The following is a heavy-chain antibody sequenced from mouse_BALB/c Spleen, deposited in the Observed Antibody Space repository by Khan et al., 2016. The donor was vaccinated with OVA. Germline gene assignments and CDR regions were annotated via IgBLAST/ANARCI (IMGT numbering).Heavy chain of an antibody. CDR3: AIQYSNSFFEY. J-gene: IGHJ2*01. D-gene: IGHD2-5*01. Sequence: VQLKESGGDLVKPGGSLKLSCAASGFTFSSFGMSWIRQTPDKRLEWVATISSGGSYTYYPDSVQGRFTISRDNDKNTLYLQMSSLKSEDTAMYYCAIQYSNSFFEYWGQGTTLTVSS. CDR1: GFTFSSFG. V-gene: IGHV5-6*01. CDR2: ISSGGSYT.